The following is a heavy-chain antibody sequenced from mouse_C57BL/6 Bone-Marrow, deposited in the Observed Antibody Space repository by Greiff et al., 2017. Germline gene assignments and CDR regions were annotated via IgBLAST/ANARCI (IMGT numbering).Heavy chain of an antibody. CDR3: ARHDYGSFFDY. V-gene: IGHV5-12*01. Sequence: EVKLMESGGGLVQPGGSLKLSCAASGFTFSDYYMYWVRQTPEKRLEWVAYISNGGGSTYYPDTVKGRFTISRDNAKNTLYLQMSRLKSEDTAMYYRARHDYGSFFDYSGQGTTLTVSS. CDR1: GFTFSDYY. J-gene: IGHJ2*01. CDR2: ISNGGGST. D-gene: IGHD1-1*01.